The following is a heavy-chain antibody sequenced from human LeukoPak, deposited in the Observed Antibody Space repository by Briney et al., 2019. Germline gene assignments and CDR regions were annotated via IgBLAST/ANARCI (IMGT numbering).Heavy chain of an antibody. Sequence: ASGKVSCKASGYTFTSYYMHWVRQAPGQGLEWMGIINPSGGSTSYAQKFQGRVTMTRDTSISTAYMELSRLRSDDTAVYYCARAYLDVWGQGTTVTVSS. J-gene: IGHJ6*02. CDR2: INPSGGST. CDR3: ARAYLDV. CDR1: GYTFTSYY. D-gene: IGHD3-10*01. V-gene: IGHV1-46*01.